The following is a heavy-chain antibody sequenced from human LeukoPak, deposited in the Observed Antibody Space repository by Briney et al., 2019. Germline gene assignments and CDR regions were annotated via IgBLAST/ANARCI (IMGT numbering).Heavy chain of an antibody. CDR3: ARDFDMGITPGDDFDF. Sequence: GGSLRLSCAASGFSFSKYWMHWVRQTPGEGLVWVARIKEDGTYTSYADSVKGRFTISRDNARNTVFLQMNSLRAEDTAVYYCARDFDMGITPGDDFDFWGQGTLVAVSS. V-gene: IGHV3-74*01. J-gene: IGHJ4*02. D-gene: IGHD3-9*01. CDR2: IKEDGTYT. CDR1: GFSFSKYW.